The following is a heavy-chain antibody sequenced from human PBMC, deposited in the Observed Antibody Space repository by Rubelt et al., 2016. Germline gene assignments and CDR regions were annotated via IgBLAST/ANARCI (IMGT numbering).Heavy chain of an antibody. CDR1: GFYVSTNY. D-gene: IGHD3-22*01. CDR2: LYSAGST. V-gene: IGHV3-66*01. J-gene: IGHJ4*02. CDR3: AREMIYSSGYYI. Sequence: EVQLVESGGGLVQPGGSLRLSCAASGFYVSTNYMSWVRQAPGKGLEWVSALYSAGSTYYADSVKARFTISLDNSKTTLYLQMNSLRAEDTAVYYCAREMIYSSGYYIWGRGTLVTVSS.